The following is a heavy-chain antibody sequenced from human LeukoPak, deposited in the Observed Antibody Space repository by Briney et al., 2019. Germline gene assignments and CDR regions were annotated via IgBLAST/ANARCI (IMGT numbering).Heavy chain of an antibody. V-gene: IGHV4-59*11. CDR3: ARGFGGSGWYPPFVY. CDR2: IYYSGST. D-gene: IGHD6-19*01. CDR1: GGSISSHY. Sequence: PSETLSLTCTVSGGSISSHYWSWIRQPPGKGLEWIGYIYYSGSTNYNPSLKSRVTISVDTSKNQFSLKLSSVTAADTAVYYCARGFGGSGWYPPFVYWGQGTLVTVSS. J-gene: IGHJ4*02.